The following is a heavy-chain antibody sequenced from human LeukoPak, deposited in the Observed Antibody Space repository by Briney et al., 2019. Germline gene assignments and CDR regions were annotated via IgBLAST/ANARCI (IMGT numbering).Heavy chain of an antibody. Sequence: GGSLRLSCAASGFTFSSYEMNWVRQAPGKGLEWVSYISSSGSTIYYADSVKGRFTISTDNAKNSLYLQMNRLRAEDTAVCYCARDILTGYYDYWGQGTLVTVSS. V-gene: IGHV3-48*03. D-gene: IGHD3-9*01. CDR3: ARDILTGYYDY. CDR1: GFTFSSYE. J-gene: IGHJ4*02. CDR2: ISSSGSTI.